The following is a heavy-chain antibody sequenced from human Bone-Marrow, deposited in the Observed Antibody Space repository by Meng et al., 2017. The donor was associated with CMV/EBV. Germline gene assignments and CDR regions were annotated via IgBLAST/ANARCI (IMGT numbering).Heavy chain of an antibody. CDR3: ARYCSSTSCYYYYGMDV. CDR2: INPNSGGT. Sequence: ASVKVSCKASGYTFTGYYMHWVRQAPGQGLEWMGWINPNSGGTNYAQKFQGRVTMTRDTSISTAYMELSRLRSDDTAVYYCARYCSSTSCYYYYGMDVWGQGTTVTVS. CDR1: GYTFTGYY. D-gene: IGHD2-2*01. J-gene: IGHJ6*01. V-gene: IGHV1-2*02.